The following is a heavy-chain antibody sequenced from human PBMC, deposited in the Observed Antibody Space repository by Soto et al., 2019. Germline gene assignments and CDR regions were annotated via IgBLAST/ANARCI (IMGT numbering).Heavy chain of an antibody. Sequence: LSLTCAVSGYSISSGYYWGWIRQPPGKGLEWIGSIYHSGSTYYNPSLKSRVTISVDTSKNQFSLKLSSVTAADTAVYYCARVGGGDYYGSGSYYNNWFDPWGQGTLVTVSS. CDR3: ARVGGGDYYGSGSYYNNWFDP. CDR2: IYHSGST. J-gene: IGHJ5*02. CDR1: GYSISSGYY. V-gene: IGHV4-38-2*01. D-gene: IGHD3-10*01.